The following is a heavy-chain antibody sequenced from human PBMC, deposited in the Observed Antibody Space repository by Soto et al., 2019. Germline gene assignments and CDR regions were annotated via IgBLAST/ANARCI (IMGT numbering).Heavy chain of an antibody. Sequence: ASVKVSCKASGGTFSSYAISLVRQAPGQGLEWMGGIIPIFGTANYAQKFQGRVTITADESTSTAYMELSSLRSEDTAVYYCAKDSAPIWGSGSYFWFAPWGQGTLVTVSS. V-gene: IGHV1-69*13. CDR2: IIPIFGTA. D-gene: IGHD3-10*01. CDR1: GGTFSSYA. J-gene: IGHJ5*02. CDR3: AKDSAPIWGSGSYFWFAP.